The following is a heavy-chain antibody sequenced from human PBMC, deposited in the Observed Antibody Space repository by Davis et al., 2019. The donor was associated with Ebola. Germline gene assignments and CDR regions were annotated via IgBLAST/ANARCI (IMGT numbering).Heavy chain of an antibody. Sequence: MPSETLSLTCTVSGGSISSYYWSWIRQPPGKGLEWIGYIYYIGTTTYNPSLKSRVTISVDTSKNQFSLKLSSVTAADTAVYYCARDGSSHTRGGYYYYYGMDVWGQGTTVTVSS. V-gene: IGHV4-59*12. CDR3: ARDGSSHTRGGYYYYYGMDV. CDR2: IYYIGTT. J-gene: IGHJ6*02. CDR1: GGSISSYY. D-gene: IGHD6-6*01.